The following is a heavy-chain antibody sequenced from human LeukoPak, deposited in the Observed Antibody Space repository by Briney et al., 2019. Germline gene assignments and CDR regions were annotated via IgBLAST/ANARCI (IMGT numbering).Heavy chain of an antibody. CDR1: GGSISSYY. D-gene: IGHD6-13*01. Sequence: PSETLSLTCTVSGGSISSYYWSRIRQPPGKGLEWIGYIYYSGSTNYNPSLKSRVTISVDTSKNQFSLKLSSVTAADTAVYYCARFIAAAGRRAFDYWGQGTLVTVSS. CDR3: ARFIAAAGRRAFDY. J-gene: IGHJ4*02. CDR2: IYYSGST. V-gene: IGHV4-59*01.